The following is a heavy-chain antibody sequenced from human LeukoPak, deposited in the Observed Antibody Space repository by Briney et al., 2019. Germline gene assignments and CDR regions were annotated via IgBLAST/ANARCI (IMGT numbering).Heavy chain of an antibody. D-gene: IGHD2/OR15-2a*01. CDR2: ISYSGGDT. CDR1: GDSISSGGYY. J-gene: IGHJ6*02. V-gene: IGHV3-23*01. CDR3: GKLLERQLLSYYYGMDV. Sequence: ETLSLTCTVSGDSISSGGYYWSWIRQAPGKGLEWVSAISYSGGDTYYADSVKGRFTISRDNSKDTLYLQMNSLRAEDTAVYYCGKLLERQLLSYYYGMDVWGQGTTVTVSS.